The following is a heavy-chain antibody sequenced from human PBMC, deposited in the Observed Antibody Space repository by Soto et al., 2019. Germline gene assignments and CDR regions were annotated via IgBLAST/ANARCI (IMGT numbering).Heavy chain of an antibody. J-gene: IGHJ4*02. Sequence: ASVKVSCKASGYTFTTYYMHWVRQAPGQGLEWMGWINPNSGGTNYAQKFQGRVTMTRDTSISTAYMELSRLRSDDTAVYYCARANDHDYYFDYWGQGTLVTVSS. CDR3: ARANDHDYYFDY. CDR2: INPNSGGT. CDR1: GYTFTTYY. D-gene: IGHD1-1*01. V-gene: IGHV1-2*02.